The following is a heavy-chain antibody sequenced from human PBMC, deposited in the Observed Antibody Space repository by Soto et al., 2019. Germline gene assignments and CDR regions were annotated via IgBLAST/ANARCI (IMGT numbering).Heavy chain of an antibody. Sequence: QVQLVESGGGVVQPGRSLRLSCAASGFTFGRSSLHWARQAPGKGLEWVAGISSDGRNEFYADSVRGRFTISRDNSMSTLEIVMNTLGSDDTAVYYCARGTGWFFFWGQGTLVIVSS. V-gene: IGHV3-30*04. D-gene: IGHD6-19*01. J-gene: IGHJ4*02. CDR2: ISSDGRNE. CDR3: ARGTGWFFF. CDR1: GFTFGRSS.